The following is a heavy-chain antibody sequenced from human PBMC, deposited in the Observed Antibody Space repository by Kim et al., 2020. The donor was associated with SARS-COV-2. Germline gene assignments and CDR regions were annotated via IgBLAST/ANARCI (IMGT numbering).Heavy chain of an antibody. J-gene: IGHJ4*02. CDR3: ARRSMTGSYYYLDN. V-gene: IGHV3-74*01. Sequence: ADSVKGRFTISRDNAKNTRYLQMNSLRAEDTAVYYCARRSMTGSYYYLDNWGQGTLVTVSS. D-gene: IGHD1-26*01.